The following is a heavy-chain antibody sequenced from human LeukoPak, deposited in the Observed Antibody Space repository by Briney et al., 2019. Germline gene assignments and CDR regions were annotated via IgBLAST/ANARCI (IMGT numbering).Heavy chain of an antibody. J-gene: IGHJ3*02. D-gene: IGHD3-16*02. V-gene: IGHV3-21*01. CDR1: GFTFSSYN. Sequence: GGSLRLSCAASGFTFSSYNMNWVRQAPGKGLEWVSSISSGSSYIYYADSVKGRFTISRDNAKNSLYLQMNSLRAEDTAVYYCAREGGFGYDDAFDTWGHGTTVTVSS. CDR2: ISSGSSYI. CDR3: AREGGFGYDDAFDT.